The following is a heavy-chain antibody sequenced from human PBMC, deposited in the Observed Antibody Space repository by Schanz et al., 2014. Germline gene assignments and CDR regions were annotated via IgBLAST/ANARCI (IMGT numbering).Heavy chain of an antibody. CDR1: GGSISSYY. Sequence: QVQLQESGPGLVKPSETLSLTCTVSGGSISSYYWSWIRQPAGKGLEWIGRIYTSGSTNYNPSLKSRVTISVDTSKNQFSLKLSSVTAADTAVYYCARAEINSGYARYYYGMDVWGQGTTVTVSS. CDR3: ARAEINSGYARYYYGMDV. V-gene: IGHV4-4*07. J-gene: IGHJ6*02. D-gene: IGHD5-12*01. CDR2: IYTSGST.